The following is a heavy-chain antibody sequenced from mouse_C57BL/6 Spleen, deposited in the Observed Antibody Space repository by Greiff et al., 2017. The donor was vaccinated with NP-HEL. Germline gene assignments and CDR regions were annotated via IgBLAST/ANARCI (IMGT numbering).Heavy chain of an antibody. V-gene: IGHV5-6*01. D-gene: IGHD1-1*01. Sequence: EVQVVESGGDLVKPGGSLKLSCAASGFTFSSYGMSWVRQTPDKRLEWVATISSGGSYTYYPDSVKGRFTISRDNAKNTLYLQMSSLKSEDTAMYYCARGNYGSSNWYFDVWGTGTTVTVSS. CDR3: ARGNYGSSNWYFDV. CDR1: GFTFSSYG. CDR2: ISSGGSYT. J-gene: IGHJ1*03.